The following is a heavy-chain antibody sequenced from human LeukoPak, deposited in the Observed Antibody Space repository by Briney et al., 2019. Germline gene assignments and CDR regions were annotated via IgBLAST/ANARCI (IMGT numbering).Heavy chain of an antibody. CDR3: ARALMSMQLERRSATMAY. Sequence: GGSLRLSCGASGFTFTSYAMNWVRQAPGKGLEWVSAISGRGDSTNYADSVKGRFTISRDNSKNTLHLQMDSLGDDDTAVYYCARALMSMQLERRSATMAYWGQGALVTVSS. J-gene: IGHJ4*02. CDR2: ISGRGDST. CDR1: GFTFTSYA. V-gene: IGHV3-23*01. D-gene: IGHD1-1*01.